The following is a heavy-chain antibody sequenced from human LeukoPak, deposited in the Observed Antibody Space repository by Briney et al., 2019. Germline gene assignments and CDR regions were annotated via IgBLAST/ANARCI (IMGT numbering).Heavy chain of an antibody. D-gene: IGHD3-10*01. CDR3: AKKGLWFGELVSRAREDV. CDR2: ISGSGGST. CDR1: GFTFSSYA. Sequence: GGSLRLSCAASGFTFSSYAMSWVRQAPGKGLEWVSAISGSGGSTYYADSVKGRFTISRDNSKNTLYLQMNSLRAEDTAVHYCAKKGLWFGELVSRAREDVWGQGTTVTVSS. J-gene: IGHJ6*02. V-gene: IGHV3-23*01.